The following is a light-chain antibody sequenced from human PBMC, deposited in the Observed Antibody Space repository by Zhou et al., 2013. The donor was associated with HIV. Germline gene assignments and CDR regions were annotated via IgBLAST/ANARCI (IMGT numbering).Light chain of an antibody. Sequence: SYVLTQPPSVSVAPGKTASVTCGGNNIGSKSVHWYQQKPGQAPLLVIYYDTDRPSGIPERFSGSNSENTATLTINRVDAGDEADYYCQVWDSNSDLVVFGGGTKLTVL. CDR3: QVWDSNSDLVV. CDR2: YDT. V-gene: IGLV3-21*04. CDR1: NIGSKS. J-gene: IGLJ2*01.